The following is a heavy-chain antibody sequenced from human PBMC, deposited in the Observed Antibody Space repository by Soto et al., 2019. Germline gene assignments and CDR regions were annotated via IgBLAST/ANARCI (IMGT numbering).Heavy chain of an antibody. CDR3: ARDGQRGYSGYDLLRFGWFDP. Sequence: PGGSLRLSCAASGFTFSSYSMNWVRQAPGKGLEWVSYISSSSSTIYYADSVKGRFTISRDNAKNSLYLQMNSLRAEDTAVYCCARDGQRGYSGYDLLRFGWFDPWGQGTLVTVSS. V-gene: IGHV3-48*01. D-gene: IGHD5-12*01. CDR2: ISSSSSTI. CDR1: GFTFSSYS. J-gene: IGHJ5*02.